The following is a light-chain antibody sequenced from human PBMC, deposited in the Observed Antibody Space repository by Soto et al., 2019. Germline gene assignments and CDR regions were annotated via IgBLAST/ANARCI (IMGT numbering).Light chain of an antibody. CDR2: EGN. CDR3: CSYAPSRTLL. J-gene: IGLJ2*01. V-gene: IGLV2-23*01. CDR1: SSDVGTYNL. Sequence: QSVLTQPASVSGSPGESITISCTGTSSDVGTYNLVTWYQQHPGRVPKLILYEGNQRPSGVSSRFSASKSGNTASLTISGLQAEDEADNFCCSYAPSRTLLFGGGTKVTVL.